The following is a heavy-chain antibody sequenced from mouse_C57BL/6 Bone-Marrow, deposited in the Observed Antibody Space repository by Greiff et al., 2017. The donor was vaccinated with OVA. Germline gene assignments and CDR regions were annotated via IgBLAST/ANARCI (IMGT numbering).Heavy chain of an antibody. Sequence: EVHLVESGGGLVKPGGSLKLSCAASGFTFSSYAMSWVRQTPEKRLEWVATISDGGSYTYYPDNVKGRFTISRDNAKNNLYLQMSHLKSEDTAMYYCARGDPTGPHYWGQGATLTVSS. J-gene: IGHJ2*01. CDR2: ISDGGSYT. V-gene: IGHV5-4*01. CDR3: ARGDPTGPHY. D-gene: IGHD1-1*01. CDR1: GFTFSSYA.